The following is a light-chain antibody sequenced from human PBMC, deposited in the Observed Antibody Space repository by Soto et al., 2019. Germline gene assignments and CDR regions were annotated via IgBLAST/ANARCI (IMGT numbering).Light chain of an antibody. Sequence: DIQLTQSPFFLSASVGEMVPITFGASHCIISYFACYQQXPGKAPXXXIYXASTLQSGVPSMFSGSGCGTEFTITISRLQPEDLATYCCQQLNSYPPFGQGTRLEIK. V-gene: IGKV1-9*01. CDR2: XAS. CDR1: HCIISY. J-gene: IGKJ5*01. CDR3: QQLNSYPP.